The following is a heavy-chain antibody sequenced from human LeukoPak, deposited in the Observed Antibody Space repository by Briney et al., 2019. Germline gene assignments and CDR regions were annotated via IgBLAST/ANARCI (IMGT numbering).Heavy chain of an antibody. Sequence: GGSLRLSCAASGFTFSSYGMHWVRQAPGKGLEWVAFIRYDGSNKYYADSVRGRFTISRDNSKNTLYLQMNSLRAEDTAVYYCAKAGYGDGYIRLDYWGQGTLVTVSS. D-gene: IGHD5-24*01. CDR2: IRYDGSNK. CDR3: AKAGYGDGYIRLDY. V-gene: IGHV3-30*02. J-gene: IGHJ4*02. CDR1: GFTFSSYG.